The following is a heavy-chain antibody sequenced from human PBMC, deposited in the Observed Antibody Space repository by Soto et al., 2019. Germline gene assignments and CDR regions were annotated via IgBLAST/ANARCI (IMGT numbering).Heavy chain of an antibody. V-gene: IGHV3-74*01. CDR1: GFTFSSYG. CDR2: INSDGSST. D-gene: IGHD5-12*01. CDR3: ASGTDGYNHQGPSFDN. J-gene: IGHJ4*02. Sequence: HLGGSLRLSCAASGFTFSSYGMHWVRQAPGKGLVWVSRINSDGSSTSYADSVKGRFTISRDNAKNTLYLQMNSLRAEDTAVYYCASGTDGYNHQGPSFDNWGQGT.